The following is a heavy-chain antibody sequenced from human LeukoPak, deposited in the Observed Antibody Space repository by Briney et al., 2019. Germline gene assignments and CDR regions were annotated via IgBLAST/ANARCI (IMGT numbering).Heavy chain of an antibody. CDR2: INTNTGNP. J-gene: IGHJ4*02. CDR3: AREVSSIPGYSSGQGY. D-gene: IGHD6-19*01. V-gene: IGHV7-4-1*02. CDR1: GYTFTSYA. Sequence: ASVKVSCKASGYTFTSYAMNWVRQAPGQGLEWMGWINTNTGNPTYAQGFTGRFVFSLDTSVSTAYLQISSLKAEDTAVYYCAREVSSIPGYSSGQGYWGQGTLVTVSS.